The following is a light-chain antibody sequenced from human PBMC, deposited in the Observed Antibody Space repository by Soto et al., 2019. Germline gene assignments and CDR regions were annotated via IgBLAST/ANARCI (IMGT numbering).Light chain of an antibody. CDR3: QSYDITLLGLI. V-gene: IGLV1-40*01. CDR2: GNT. Sequence: QSVLTQPPSVSGAPGQRVTISCTGSNSNIGADHDVHWYQQFPGTAPKVLIYGNTNRPSGVPDRFSGSRSGTSASLAIAGLQAEDEADYYCQSYDITLLGLIFGVGTQLTVL. CDR1: NSNIGADHD. J-gene: IGLJ7*01.